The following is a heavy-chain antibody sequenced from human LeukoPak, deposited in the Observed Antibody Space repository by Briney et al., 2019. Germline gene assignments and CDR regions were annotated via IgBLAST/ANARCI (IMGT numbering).Heavy chain of an antibody. D-gene: IGHD1-26*01. CDR2: IKQDGSEK. CDR3: ASGGIYYGAAFDF. J-gene: IGHJ4*02. V-gene: IGHV3-7*03. CDR1: GFTFSSYW. Sequence: GGSLRLSCAASGFTFSSYWMSWVRQAPGKGLEWVANIKQDGSEKYYVDSVKGRFTISRDNAKNTLYLQMNSLRAEDTALYYCASGGIYYGAAFDFWGQGTLVTVSS.